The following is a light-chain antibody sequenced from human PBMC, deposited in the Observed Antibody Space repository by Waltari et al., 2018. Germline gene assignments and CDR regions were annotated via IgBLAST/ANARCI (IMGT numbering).Light chain of an antibody. J-gene: IGLJ2*01. V-gene: IGLV1-47*01. Sequence: QSVLTQPPSASGSPGQRVSISCSGSGSNIGGNYVYWYQQFPGSAPKVLLYKTNQRPSGVPDRFSGSKSGTLGSPSISGLRSEDEAEYYCASWDDDVSGVVFGGGTKLTVL. CDR2: KTN. CDR3: ASWDDDVSGVV. CDR1: GSNIGGNY.